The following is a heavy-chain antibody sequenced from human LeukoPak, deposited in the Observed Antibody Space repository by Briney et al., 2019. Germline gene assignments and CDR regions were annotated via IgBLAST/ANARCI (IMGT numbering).Heavy chain of an antibody. J-gene: IGHJ1*01. CDR2: IIPILGIA. CDR3: ASSPHSGEDYSGSEYFQH. CDR1: GGTFSSYA. Sequence: SVKVSCKASGGTFSSYAISWVRQAPGQGLEWMGRIIPILGIANYAQKFQGRVTITADKSTSTAYMELSSLRSEDTAVYYCASSPHSGEDYSGSEYFQHWGQGTLDTVSS. V-gene: IGHV1-69*04. D-gene: IGHD4-11*01.